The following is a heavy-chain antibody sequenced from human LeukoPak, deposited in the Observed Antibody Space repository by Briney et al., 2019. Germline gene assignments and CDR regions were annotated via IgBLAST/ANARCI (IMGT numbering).Heavy chain of an antibody. CDR3: ARDLMGYDSSGYFDY. J-gene: IGHJ4*02. CDR1: GFAFSNNA. D-gene: IGHD3-22*01. Sequence: PRGSLRLSCAASGFAFSNNAINWVRQAPGKGLEWGSSISSISSYIYYADSAKGPFTISRDNAKNSLYLQMNSLRAEDTAVYYCARDLMGYDSSGYFDYWGQGTLVTVSS. CDR2: ISSISSYI. V-gene: IGHV3-21*01.